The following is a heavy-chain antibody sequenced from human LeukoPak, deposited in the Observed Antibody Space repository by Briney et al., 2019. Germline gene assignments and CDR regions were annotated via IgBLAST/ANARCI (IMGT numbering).Heavy chain of an antibody. CDR2: IYPGDSGT. V-gene: IGHV5-51*01. Sequence: GESLKIFCEGSGYSFTSYWIGWVRQMPGKGLEWMGIIYPGDSGTRYSPSFQGQVTISADKSISTAYLQWSSLKASDTAMYYCAGQHYYYGSGSQYYFDYWGQGTLVTVSS. CDR1: GYSFTSYW. CDR3: AGQHYYYGSGSQYYFDY. J-gene: IGHJ4*02. D-gene: IGHD3-10*01.